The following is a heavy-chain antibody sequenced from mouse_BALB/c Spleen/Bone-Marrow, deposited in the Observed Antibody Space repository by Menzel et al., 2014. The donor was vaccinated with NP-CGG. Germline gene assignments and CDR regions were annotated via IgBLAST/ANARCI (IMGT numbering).Heavy chain of an antibody. CDR2: VNPNKGGT. V-gene: IGHV1-26*01. D-gene: IGHD6-2*01. CDR3: ARVEGLYYGMDY. J-gene: IGHJ4*01. CDR1: GYSFTGYY. Sequence: EVNLVESGPDLVKPGASVKISCKASGYSFTGYYMHWVKQSHGKSLEWIGRVNPNKGGTSYNQKFKGKAIITEDKSSSSAYMELRSLTSEDSAVYYCARVEGLYYGMDYWGEGTSVTISS.